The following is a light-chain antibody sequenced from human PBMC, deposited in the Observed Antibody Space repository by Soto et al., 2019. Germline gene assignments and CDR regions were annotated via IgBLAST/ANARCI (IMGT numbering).Light chain of an antibody. CDR1: SSDVGGYNY. CDR2: DVS. V-gene: IGLV2-14*01. Sequence: QSALTQPAPVSGSPGQSIAISCTGTSSDVGGYNYVSWYQQYPGEAPKLLIYDVSNRPSGISDRFSGSKSGNTASLTISGLQAEDEADYYCGSYTSTTLHVVFGGGTKLTVL. J-gene: IGLJ2*01. CDR3: GSYTSTTLHVV.